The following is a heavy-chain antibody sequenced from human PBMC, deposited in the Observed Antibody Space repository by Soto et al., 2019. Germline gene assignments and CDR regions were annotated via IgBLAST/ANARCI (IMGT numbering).Heavy chain of an antibody. D-gene: IGHD4-17*01. CDR1: GFTFSSYA. CDR3: ARPLLDGDYYYYYGMDV. CDR2: ISYDGSNK. Sequence: GGSLRLSCAASGFTFSSYAMHWVRQAPGKGLEWVAVISYDGSNKYYADSVKGRFTISRDNSKNTLYLQMNSLRAEDTAVYYCARPLLDGDYYYYYGMDVWGQGTTVTVSS. J-gene: IGHJ6*02. V-gene: IGHV3-30-3*01.